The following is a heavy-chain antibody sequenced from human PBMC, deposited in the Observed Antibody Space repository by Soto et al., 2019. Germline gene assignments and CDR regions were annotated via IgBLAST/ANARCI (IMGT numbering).Heavy chain of an antibody. CDR3: ARDPEIMKLELTCFDY. Sequence: PGGSLRLSCEGPGFTFSDYGFHWVRQAPGKGLEWVAVISYDGSNKYYADSVKGRFTISRDNSKNTLYLQMNSLRAEDTAVYYCARDPEIMKLELTCFDYWGQGTLVTVSS. D-gene: IGHD1-7*01. J-gene: IGHJ4*02. V-gene: IGHV3-30*03. CDR1: GFTFSDYG. CDR2: ISYDGSNK.